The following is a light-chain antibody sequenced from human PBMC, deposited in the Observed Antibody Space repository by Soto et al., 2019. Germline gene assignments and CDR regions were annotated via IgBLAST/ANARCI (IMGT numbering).Light chain of an antibody. V-gene: IGKV3-15*01. CDR2: GAS. J-gene: IGKJ1*01. CDR3: QHERT. Sequence: NVLTQSPGTLSLSPGERATLSCRTSQSVSNNYLAWYQQKPGQAPRLLIYGASTRATGIPARFSGSGSGTEFTLTISSLQSEDFAVYYCQHERTFGQGTKVDIK. CDR1: QSVSNN.